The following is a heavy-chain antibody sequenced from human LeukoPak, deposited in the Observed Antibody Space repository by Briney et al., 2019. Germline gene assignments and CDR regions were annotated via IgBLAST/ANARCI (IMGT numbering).Heavy chain of an antibody. V-gene: IGHV4-34*01. Sequence: GPLRLSCAASGFTFSSYWMSWVRQAPGKGLEWIGEINHSGSTNYNPSLKSRVTISVDTSKNQFSLKLSSVTAADTAVYYCARDTVTPWGYYYYGMDVWGQGTTVTVSS. CDR2: INHSGST. D-gene: IGHD4-17*01. CDR3: ARDTVTPWGYYYYGMDV. J-gene: IGHJ6*02. CDR1: GFTFSSYW.